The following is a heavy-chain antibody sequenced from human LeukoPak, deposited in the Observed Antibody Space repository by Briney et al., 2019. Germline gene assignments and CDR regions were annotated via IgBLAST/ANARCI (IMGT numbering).Heavy chain of an antibody. D-gene: IGHD4-17*01. V-gene: IGHV4-34*01. CDR1: GGSFSGYY. J-gene: IGHJ4*02. CDR2: INHSGST. Sequence: SETLSLTCAGYGGSFSGYYWSWIRQPPGKGLEWIGEINHSGSTNYNPSLKSRVTISVDTSKNQFSLKLSSVTAADTAVYYCARGLYGDYYFDYWGQGTLVTVSS. CDR3: ARGLYGDYYFDY.